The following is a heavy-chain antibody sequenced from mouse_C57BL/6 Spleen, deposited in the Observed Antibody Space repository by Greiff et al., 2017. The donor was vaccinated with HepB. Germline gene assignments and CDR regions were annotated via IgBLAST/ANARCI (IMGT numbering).Heavy chain of an antibody. CDR3: ARRDYYGSSYFDY. Sequence: VQLQQSGGGLVKPGGSLKLSCAASGFTFSDYGMHWVRQAPEKGLEWVAYISSGSSTIYYADTVKGRFTISRDNAKNTLFLQMTSLRSEDTAMYDCARRDYYGSSYFDYWGQGTTLTVSS. V-gene: IGHV5-17*01. CDR2: ISSGSSTI. CDR1: GFTFSDYG. J-gene: IGHJ2*01. D-gene: IGHD1-1*01.